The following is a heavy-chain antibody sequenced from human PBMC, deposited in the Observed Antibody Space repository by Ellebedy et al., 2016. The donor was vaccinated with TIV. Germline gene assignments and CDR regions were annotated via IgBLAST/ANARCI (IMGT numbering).Heavy chain of an antibody. CDR1: GYPFAGSY. J-gene: IGHJ4*02. CDR3: VKTVREWFIGDD. CDR2: MNPANGDS. V-gene: IGHV1-2*02. D-gene: IGHD3-3*01. Sequence: AASVKVSCKTSGYPFAGSYLQCVRQAPGRLFVWMGWMNPANGDSSYAQMFRGRVSMTRDTSITTAYIELSRLRSDDTAIYYCVKTVREWFIGDDWGQGTLITVSS.